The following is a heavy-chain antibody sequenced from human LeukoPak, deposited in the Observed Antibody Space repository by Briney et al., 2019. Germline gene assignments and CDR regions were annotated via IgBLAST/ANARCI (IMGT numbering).Heavy chain of an antibody. D-gene: IGHD5-24*01. Sequence: GASVKVSCKASGYTFTSYDINWVRQATGQGLEWMGWMNPNSGNTGYAQKFQGGVTITRNTSISTAYMELSSLRSEDTAVYYCARGRRDGYNFYYWGQGTLVTVSS. CDR3: ARGRRDGYNFYY. CDR1: GYTFTSYD. J-gene: IGHJ4*02. CDR2: MNPNSGNT. V-gene: IGHV1-8*03.